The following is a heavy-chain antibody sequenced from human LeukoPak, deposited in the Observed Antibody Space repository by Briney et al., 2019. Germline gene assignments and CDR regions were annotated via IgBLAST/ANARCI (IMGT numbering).Heavy chain of an antibody. CDR2: ISYDGSNK. D-gene: IGHD2-15*01. Sequence: GGSLRLSCAASGFTFSSYAMHWVRQAPGKGLEWLAVISYDGSNKYYADSVKGRFTISRDNSKNTLYLQMNSLRAEDTAVYYCARELADIVVVVAATNAFDIWGQGTMVTVSS. V-gene: IGHV3-30*04. CDR1: GFTFSSYA. CDR3: ARELADIVVVVAATNAFDI. J-gene: IGHJ3*02.